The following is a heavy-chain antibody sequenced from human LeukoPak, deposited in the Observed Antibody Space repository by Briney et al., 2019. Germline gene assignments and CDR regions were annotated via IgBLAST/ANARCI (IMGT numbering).Heavy chain of an antibody. V-gene: IGHV4-59*01. CDR1: GGSISSYY. Sequence: PSETLSLTCTVSGGSISSYYWSWIRQPPGKGLEWIGYIYYSGSTNYNPSLKSRVTISVDTSKNQFSLKLSSVTAADTAVYYCARALRRGATDYWGQGTLVTVSS. CDR3: ARALRRGATDY. CDR2: IYYSGST. J-gene: IGHJ4*02. D-gene: IGHD1-26*01.